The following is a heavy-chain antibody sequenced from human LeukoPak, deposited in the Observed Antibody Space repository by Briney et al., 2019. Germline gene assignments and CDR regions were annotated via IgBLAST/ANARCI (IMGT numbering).Heavy chain of an antibody. CDR2: ISGSGGST. J-gene: IGHJ4*02. CDR1: GFTFSSYA. V-gene: IGHV3-23*01. Sequence: GGSLRLSCAASGFTFSSYAMSWVRQAPGKGLEWVSAISGSGGSTYYADSVKGRFTISRDNSKNTLYLQMNSLRAEDAAVYYCAKGLGFKRGLVPATAIYFDYWGQGTLVTVSS. D-gene: IGHD2-2*01. CDR3: AKGLGFKRGLVPATAIYFDY.